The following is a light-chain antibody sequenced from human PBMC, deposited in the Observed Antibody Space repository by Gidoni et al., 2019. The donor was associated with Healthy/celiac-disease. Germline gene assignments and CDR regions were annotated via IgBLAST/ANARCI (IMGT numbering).Light chain of an antibody. J-gene: IGLJ1*01. CDR3: SSYTSSSTYV. V-gene: IGLV2-14*01. Sequence: QSALTQPASVSGSPGQSITISCTGTSRDVGGYNYVSWYQQHPGKAPKLMIYDVSNRPSGVSNRFSGSKSGNTASLTISGLQAEDEVDYYCSSYTSSSTYVFGTGTKVTVL. CDR1: SRDVGGYNY. CDR2: DVS.